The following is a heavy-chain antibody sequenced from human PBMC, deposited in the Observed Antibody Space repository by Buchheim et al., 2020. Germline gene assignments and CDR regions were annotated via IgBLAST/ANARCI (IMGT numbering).Heavy chain of an antibody. CDR2: IYTSGST. V-gene: IGHV4-61*02. D-gene: IGHD1-26*01. Sequence: QVQLQQWGAGLMKPSETLSLTCTVSGGSISSGSYYWSWIRQPAGKELEWIGRIYTSGSTNYNPSLKSRVTISVDTSKNQFSLKLSSVTAADTAVYYCASAGSVGAMDYWGQGTL. J-gene: IGHJ4*02. CDR3: ASAGSVGAMDY. CDR1: GGSISSGSYY.